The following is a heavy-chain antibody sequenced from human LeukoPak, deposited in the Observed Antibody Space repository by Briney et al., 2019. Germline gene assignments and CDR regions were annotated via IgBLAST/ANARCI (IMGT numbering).Heavy chain of an antibody. CDR2: IKQDGSEK. CDR3: ARGLWFGELSFTLYYYYYMDV. J-gene: IGHJ6*03. D-gene: IGHD3-10*01. CDR1: GFTFSSYW. Sequence: PGGSLRLSCAASGFTFSSYWMSWVRQAPGKGLEWVANIKQDGSEKYYVDSVKGRFTISRDNAKNSLYLQMNSLRAEDTAVYYCARGLWFGELSFTLYYYYYMDVWGKGTTVTISS. V-gene: IGHV3-7*01.